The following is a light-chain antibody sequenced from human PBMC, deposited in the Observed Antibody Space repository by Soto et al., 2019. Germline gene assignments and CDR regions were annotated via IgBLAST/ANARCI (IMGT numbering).Light chain of an antibody. CDR1: NNDIGVSDF. CDR2: EVV. J-gene: IGLJ1*01. CDR3: KSYSGSNTYV. V-gene: IGLV2-8*01. Sequence: QAALTQPPSASGSPGQSVTISCTCTNNDIGVSDFVSWYQHHPGKAPRLLIYEVVQRPSGVPDRFSGSKSGNTASLTVSGRQAADEDDYFCKSYSGSNTYVFGSGTKVTVL.